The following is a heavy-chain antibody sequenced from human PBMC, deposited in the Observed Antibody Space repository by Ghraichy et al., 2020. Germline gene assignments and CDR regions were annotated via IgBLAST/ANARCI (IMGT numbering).Heavy chain of an antibody. Sequence: GGSLRLSCAASGFTFRSYGMHWVRQAPGKGLEWVAFIRYDGSNKYYADSVKGRFTISRDNSNNTLYLQMNSLGAEDTAVYCCAKDGGRGTYYVSGTWGQGTLVTVSS. CDR2: IRYDGSNK. V-gene: IGHV3-30*02. D-gene: IGHD3-10*01. J-gene: IGHJ5*02. CDR1: GFTFRSYG. CDR3: AKDGGRGTYYVSGT.